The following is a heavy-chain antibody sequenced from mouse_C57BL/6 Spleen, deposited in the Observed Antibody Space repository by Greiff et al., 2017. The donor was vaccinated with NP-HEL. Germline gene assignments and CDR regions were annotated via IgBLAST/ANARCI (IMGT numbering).Heavy chain of an antibody. CDR1: GYAFSSSW. J-gene: IGHJ4*01. CDR3: ARGRGYYDYDVGYAMDY. V-gene: IGHV1-82*01. CDR2: IYPGDGDT. D-gene: IGHD2-4*01. Sequence: QVQLQQSGPELVKPGASVKISCKASGYAFSSSWMNWVKQRPGKGLEWIGRIYPGDGDTNYNGKFKGKATLTADKSSSTAYRQLSSLTSEDSAVYFCARGRGYYDYDVGYAMDYWGQGTSVTVSS.